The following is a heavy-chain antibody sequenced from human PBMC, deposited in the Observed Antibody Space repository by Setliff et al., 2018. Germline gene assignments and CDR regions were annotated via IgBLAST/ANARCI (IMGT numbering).Heavy chain of an antibody. V-gene: IGHV4-59*01. D-gene: IGHD4-17*01. J-gene: IGHJ3*02. CDR2: IYYSGST. CDR1: GASISTYY. CDR3: ARDRGHDYGGLDI. Sequence: SETLSLTCTVSGASISTYYWSWIRQPPGKGLEWIGYIYYSGSTNYNPSLKSRGTISVDTSKNQFALKLGSVTAADTAVYYCARDRGHDYGGLDIWGQGTMVTVSS.